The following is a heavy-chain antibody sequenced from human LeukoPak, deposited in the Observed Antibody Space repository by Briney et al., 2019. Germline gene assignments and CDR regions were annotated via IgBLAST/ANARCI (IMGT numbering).Heavy chain of an antibody. CDR3: ASHPDSWSGYYFDY. J-gene: IGHJ4*02. V-gene: IGHV4-59*08. Sequence: SGTLSLTCTVSGGSISSYYWSWIRQLPGKGLEWIGYIYYSGSTNYNPSLKSRVTISVDTSKNQFSLKLSSVTAADTAVYYCASHPDSWSGYYFDYWGQGTLVTVSS. D-gene: IGHD3-3*01. CDR2: IYYSGST. CDR1: GGSISSYY.